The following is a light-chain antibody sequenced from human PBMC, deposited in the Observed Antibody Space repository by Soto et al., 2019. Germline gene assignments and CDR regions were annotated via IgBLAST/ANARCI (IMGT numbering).Light chain of an antibody. Sequence: QSVLTQPASVSGSPGQSITISCTGTSSDVGAYNYVSWYQQLPGKAPKLMIYDVSNRPSGVSNRFSGYKSGNTASLTISGLQAEDEGDFYCSSYTTSSALVFGGGTKLTVL. CDR2: DVS. J-gene: IGLJ3*02. CDR3: SSYTTSSALV. V-gene: IGLV2-14*03. CDR1: SSDVGAYNY.